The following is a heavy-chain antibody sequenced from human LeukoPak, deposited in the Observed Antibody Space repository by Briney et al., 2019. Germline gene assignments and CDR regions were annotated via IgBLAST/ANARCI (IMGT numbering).Heavy chain of an antibody. J-gene: IGHJ6*04. CDR3: AELGITMIGGV. V-gene: IGHV3-48*04. CDR1: GFTFSSFG. CDR2: ISSSSNTI. Sequence: GGSLRLSCAASGFTFSSFGMNWVRQAPGKGLEWVSYISSSSNTIYYADSVKGRFTISRDNAKNSLYLQMNSLRAEDTAVYYCAELGITMIGGVWGKGTTVTISS. D-gene: IGHD3-10*02.